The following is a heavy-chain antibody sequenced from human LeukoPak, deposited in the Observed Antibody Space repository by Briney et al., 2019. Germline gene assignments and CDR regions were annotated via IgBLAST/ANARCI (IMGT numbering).Heavy chain of an antibody. D-gene: IGHD6-13*01. J-gene: IGHJ1*01. Sequence: PGGSLRLSCAASGFTFSSYAVSWVRQAPGKGLEWVAVIWYDGSNKYYADSVKGRFTISRDNSKNTLYLQMNSLRAEDTAVYYCARTAAVGPPVFFQHWGQGTLVTVSS. V-gene: IGHV3-33*08. CDR2: IWYDGSNK. CDR3: ARTAAVGPPVFFQH. CDR1: GFTFSSYA.